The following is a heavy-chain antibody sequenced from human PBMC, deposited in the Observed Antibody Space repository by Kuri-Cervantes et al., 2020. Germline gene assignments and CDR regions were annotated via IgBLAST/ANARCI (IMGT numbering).Heavy chain of an antibody. V-gene: IGHV3-53*01. CDR1: GFTVSSHY. CDR3: ARWASDAFDI. J-gene: IGHJ3*02. CDR2: IYSGGST. Sequence: GESLKISCAASGFTVSSHYMSWVRQAPGKGLEWVSVIYSGGSTYYADSVKGRFTISRDNSKNTLYLQMNSLRAEDTAVYYCARWASDAFDIWGQGTMVTVSS.